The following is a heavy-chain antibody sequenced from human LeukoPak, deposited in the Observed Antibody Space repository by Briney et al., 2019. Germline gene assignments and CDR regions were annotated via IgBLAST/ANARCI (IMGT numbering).Heavy chain of an antibody. Sequence: WETLSLTCAVSGYSISSGYHWGWIRQPPGRGLDWIGTIYHSGTTYYNPSLKSRLTISVDTSKNQFSLKLSSVTAADTAVYYCARDSSRGTFDYWGQGTLVSVSS. CDR1: GYSISSGYH. V-gene: IGHV4-38-2*02. J-gene: IGHJ4*02. CDR2: IYHSGTT. CDR3: ARDSSRGTFDY. D-gene: IGHD3-16*01.